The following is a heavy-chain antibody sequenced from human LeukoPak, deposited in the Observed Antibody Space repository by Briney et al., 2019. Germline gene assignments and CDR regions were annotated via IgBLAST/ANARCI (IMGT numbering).Heavy chain of an antibody. J-gene: IGHJ5*02. V-gene: IGHV1-2*02. D-gene: IGHD2-8*01. CDR3: TRGVIMGGSQGWFDP. Sequence: ASVKVSCKASGYTFTGYYIHWVRQAPGQGLESMGWINPKSGATNYVQKFQGRVTMTSDTSINTVYMELRRLSSDDTAMYYCTRGVIMGGSQGWFDPWGQGTLVTVSA. CDR2: INPKSGAT. CDR1: GYTFTGYY.